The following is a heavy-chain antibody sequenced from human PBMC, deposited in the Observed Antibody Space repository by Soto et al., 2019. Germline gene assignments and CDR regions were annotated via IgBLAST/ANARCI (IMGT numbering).Heavy chain of an antibody. D-gene: IGHD3-10*01. Sequence: PGESLKISCKVSGYSFTSYWIGWLRQMPGKVLEWMGIIYPRDSDTRYSPSFQGQVTISADKSISTAYLQWSSLKASDTATYYCARRQPAILWFGEGWFQPWGQGTLVTVSS. CDR2: IYPRDSDT. V-gene: IGHV5-51*01. J-gene: IGHJ5*02. CDR3: ARRQPAILWFGEGWFQP. CDR1: GYSFTSYW.